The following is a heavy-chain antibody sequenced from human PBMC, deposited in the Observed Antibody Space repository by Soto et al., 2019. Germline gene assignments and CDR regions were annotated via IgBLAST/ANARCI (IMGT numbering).Heavy chain of an antibody. CDR2: ISSSSSTI. CDR1: GFTFSSYS. CDR3: ARDLGLRDRYYYYYYYMDV. V-gene: IGHV3-48*01. D-gene: IGHD4-17*01. Sequence: GGSLRLSCAASGFTFSSYSMNWVRQAPGKGLEWVSYISSSSSTIYYADSVKGRFTISRDNAKNSLYLQMNSLRAEDTAVYYCARDLGLRDRYYYYYYYMDVWGKGTTVTVSS. J-gene: IGHJ6*03.